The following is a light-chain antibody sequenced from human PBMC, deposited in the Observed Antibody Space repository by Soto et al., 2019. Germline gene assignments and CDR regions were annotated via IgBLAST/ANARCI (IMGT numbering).Light chain of an antibody. CDR3: QQYNKWPPWT. CDR1: QSISRN. V-gene: IGKV3-15*01. Sequence: EVVMTQSPGTLSVSPGERATLSCRASQSISRNLAWYQQKPGRAPRLLIYGASTRATGIPARFSGSGSGTEFTLTISSLQSEDFAVYYCQQYNKWPPWTFGQGTKVDIK. J-gene: IGKJ1*01. CDR2: GAS.